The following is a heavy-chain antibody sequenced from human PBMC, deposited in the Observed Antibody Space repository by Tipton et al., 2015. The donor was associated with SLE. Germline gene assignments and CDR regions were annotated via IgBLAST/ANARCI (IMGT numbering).Heavy chain of an antibody. CDR2: IYYSGST. Sequence: TLSLTCTVSGDSINSDGYFWTWIRQPPGKGLEWIGYIYYSGSTYYNPSLQSRLTMSVDTSRNQFSLKLTSVTVADTAVYFCARFDYSNWDDYWGQGTLVTVSS. J-gene: IGHJ4*02. D-gene: IGHD4-11*01. CDR1: GDSINSDGYF. CDR3: ARFDYSNWDDY. V-gene: IGHV4-31*03.